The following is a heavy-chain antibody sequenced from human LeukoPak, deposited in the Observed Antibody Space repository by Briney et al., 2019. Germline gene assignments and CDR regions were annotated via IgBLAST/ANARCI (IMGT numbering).Heavy chain of an antibody. V-gene: IGHV4-30-2*01. CDR1: GGSISSGGYS. D-gene: IGHD2-21*02. CDR2: IYHSGST. J-gene: IGHJ4*02. Sequence: SETLSLTCAVSGGSISSGGYSWSWIRQPPGKGLEWIGYIYHSGSTYHNPPLKSRVTISVDTSKNQFSLKLSSVTAADTAVYYCANGGGDPHHYFDYWGQGTLVTVSS. CDR3: ANGGGDPHHYFDY.